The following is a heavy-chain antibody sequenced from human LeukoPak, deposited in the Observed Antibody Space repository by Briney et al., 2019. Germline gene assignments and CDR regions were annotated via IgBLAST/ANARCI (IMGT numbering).Heavy chain of an antibody. V-gene: IGHV1-2*02. D-gene: IGHD4-17*01. CDR2: INPNNGDT. CDR3: ARDTRTMTAVTRGQHYYYGLDV. Sequence: ASVKVSCKTSGYTFTGYFMHWVRQAPGQGLEWMGWINPNNGDTRSTQKLQGRVTVTRDTSTSTVYMELSSLRSEDTAIYYCARDTRTMTAVTRGQHYYYGLDVWGQGTTVTVSS. J-gene: IGHJ6*02. CDR1: GYTFTGYF.